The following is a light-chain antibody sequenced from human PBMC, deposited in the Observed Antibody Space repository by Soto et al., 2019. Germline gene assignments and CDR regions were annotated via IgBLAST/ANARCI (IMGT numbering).Light chain of an antibody. CDR3: KDRSNGPLFT. J-gene: IGKJ4*02. CDR1: QNAHTS. V-gene: IGKV3-11*01. Sequence: ENVLTQFPVTLSLSPGERATLACRASQNAHTSLAWYRQKPGQAPRLLIYDAFKRAAGVPDRSSGSGSGPDFDLTICRVEPEYSGGYGRKDRSNGPLFTFGGGTKVEMK. CDR2: DAF.